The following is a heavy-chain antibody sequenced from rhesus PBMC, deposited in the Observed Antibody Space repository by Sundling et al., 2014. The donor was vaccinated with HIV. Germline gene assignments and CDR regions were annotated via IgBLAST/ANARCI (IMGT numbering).Heavy chain of an antibody. CDR1: GFTFSSYG. CDR2: IGSGGGST. J-gene: IGHJ4*01. CDR3: AKLAGTISPRPDY. V-gene: IGHV3S42*01. D-gene: IGHD1-1-1*01. Sequence: EVQLVESGGGLVQPGGSLRLSCAASGFTFSSYGMYWVRQAPGKGLEWISAIGSGGGSTYYADSVKGRFTISRDNSKNTLSLQMNSLRAEDTAVYYCAKLAGTISPRPDYWGQGVLVTVSS.